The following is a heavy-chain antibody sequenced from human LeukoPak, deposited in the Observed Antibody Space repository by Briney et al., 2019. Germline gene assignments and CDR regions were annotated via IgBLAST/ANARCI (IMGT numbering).Heavy chain of an antibody. CDR3: ARGSDYYDRGAYWNYLDF. CDR2: FHSGGTT. CDR1: GFIVSSNY. V-gene: IGHV3-53*04. J-gene: IGHJ4*02. Sequence: GVSLRLSCGVSGFIVSSNYMSWVRQAPGKGLEWVSGFHSGGTTYYADSVKGRFTISRQNSKNTLYLQMNNLRVEDTAVYYCARGSDYYDRGAYWNYLDFWGQGALVTVS. D-gene: IGHD3-22*01.